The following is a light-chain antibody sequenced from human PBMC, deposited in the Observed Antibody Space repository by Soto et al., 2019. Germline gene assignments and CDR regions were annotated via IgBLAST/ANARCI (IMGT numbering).Light chain of an antibody. CDR3: LQFDKWPPRLT. CDR1: QNIGTN. J-gene: IGKJ4*01. V-gene: IGKV3-15*01. CDR2: GAS. Sequence: LLTQSPATVSVSPGEGATLSCRASQNIGTNLAWYQQKSGQAPRLLIYGASNRATGVPAKFSGGGSGTDFTLTISILQSEDFAVYYCLQFDKWPPRLTFGGGTKVEIK.